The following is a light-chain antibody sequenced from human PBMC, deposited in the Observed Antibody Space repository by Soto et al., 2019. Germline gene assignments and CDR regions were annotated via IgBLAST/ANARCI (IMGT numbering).Light chain of an antibody. CDR2: DAT. J-gene: IGKJ5*01. Sequence: DIQMTHSPSSLSASVGDRVTITCQANQDINNYLNWYKQTQGKAPKLXSYDATNLETGVPSRFSGSGSRTDFTFAISSLKPEDTGTYYCQQYDNVPPTFGQGTRLEIK. CDR1: QDINNY. CDR3: QQYDNVPPT. V-gene: IGKV1-33*01.